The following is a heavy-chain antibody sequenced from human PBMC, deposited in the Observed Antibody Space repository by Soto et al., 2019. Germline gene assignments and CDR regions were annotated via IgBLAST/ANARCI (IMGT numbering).Heavy chain of an antibody. Sequence: ASVKVSCKASGYTFTSFTMNWVRQAPGQSLEWMGWINAGSGKTQYSQKFQSRVTIPSVTSANTAYMELSRMRPVDTAVYYCARDGRRSGVDPAPIRYYYGLDVWGQGTTVTISS. D-gene: IGHD5-18*01. CDR3: ARDGRRSGVDPAPIRYYYGLDV. CDR2: INAGSGKT. J-gene: IGHJ6*02. CDR1: GYTFTSFT. V-gene: IGHV1-3*01.